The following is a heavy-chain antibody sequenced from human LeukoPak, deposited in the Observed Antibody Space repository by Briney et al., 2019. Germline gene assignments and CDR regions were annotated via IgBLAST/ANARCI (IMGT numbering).Heavy chain of an antibody. D-gene: IGHD6-13*01. CDR2: ISYDGSNK. Sequence: GGSLRLSCAASGFTFSSYAMHWVRQAPGKGLEWVAVISYDGSNKYYADSVKGRFTISRDNSKNTLYLQMNSLRAEDTAVYYCAKGLEAAGGWFDPWGQGALVTVSS. CDR1: GFTFSSYA. CDR3: AKGLEAAGGWFDP. V-gene: IGHV3-30-3*01. J-gene: IGHJ5*02.